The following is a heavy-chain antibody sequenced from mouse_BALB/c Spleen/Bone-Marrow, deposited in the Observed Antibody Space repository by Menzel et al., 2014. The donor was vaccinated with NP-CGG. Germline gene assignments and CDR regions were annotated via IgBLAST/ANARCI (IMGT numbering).Heavy chain of an antibody. V-gene: IGHV5-9-3*01. CDR1: GFTFSSYA. J-gene: IGHJ4*01. CDR3: ARHFITTATGAMDY. CDR2: ISSGGSYT. Sequence: EVMLVESGGGLVKPGGSLKLSCAASGFTFSSYAMSWVRQTPEKRLEWVATISSGGSYTYYPDSVKGRFTISRENAKNTLYLQMSSLRSEDTAMYYCARHFITTATGAMDYWGQGTSVTVSS. D-gene: IGHD1-2*01.